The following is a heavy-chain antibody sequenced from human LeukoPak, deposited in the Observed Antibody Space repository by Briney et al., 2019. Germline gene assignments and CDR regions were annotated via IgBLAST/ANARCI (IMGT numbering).Heavy chain of an antibody. CDR1: GFTFDDYG. Sequence: GGSLRLSCAASGFTFDDYGMSWVRQAPGKGLEWVSAISGDGGTTYYADSVKGRFTISRDNSKNTLFLQMNSLRAEDTAVYYCAKDRGYWGQGTQVTVSS. J-gene: IGHJ4*02. CDR3: AKDRGY. V-gene: IGHV3-23*01. CDR2: ISGDGGTT.